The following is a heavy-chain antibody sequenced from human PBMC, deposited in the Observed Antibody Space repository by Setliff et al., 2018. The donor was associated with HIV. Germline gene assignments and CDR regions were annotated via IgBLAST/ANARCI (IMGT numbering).Heavy chain of an antibody. Sequence: SETLSLTCTVSGGSISSRSYYWSWLRQPAGKGLEWIGRIYSNGKTDYNPSLKSRVTISEDTSKNQFSLKVNSVTAADTAMYFCARESPDGLDYWGQESLVTVSS. J-gene: IGHJ4*02. CDR2: IYSNGKT. D-gene: IGHD2-8*01. CDR3: ARESPDGLDY. CDR1: GGSISSRSYY. V-gene: IGHV4-61*02.